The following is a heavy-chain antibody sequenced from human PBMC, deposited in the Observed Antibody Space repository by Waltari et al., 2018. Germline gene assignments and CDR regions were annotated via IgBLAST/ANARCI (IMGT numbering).Heavy chain of an antibody. D-gene: IGHD6-13*01. CDR3: AKDLRVKHSSSWYYFDY. J-gene: IGHJ4*02. V-gene: IGHV3-23*01. CDR1: GFTFSSYA. Sequence: EVQLLESGGGLVQPGGSLRLSCAASGFTFSSYAMSWVRQAPGRGLEWVSAISGSGGSTYYADSVKGRFTISRDNSKNTLYLQMNSLRAEDTAVYYCAKDLRVKHSSSWYYFDYWGQGTLVTVSS. CDR2: ISGSGGST.